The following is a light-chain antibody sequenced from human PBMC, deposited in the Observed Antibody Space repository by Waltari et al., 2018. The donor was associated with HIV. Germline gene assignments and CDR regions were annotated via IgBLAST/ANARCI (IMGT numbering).Light chain of an antibody. CDR3: QQYNNWPPENT. J-gene: IGKJ2*01. V-gene: IGKV3-15*01. CDR2: GAS. CDR1: QSVSSN. Sequence: EIVMTQSPATLSVSPGERATLACRASQSVSSNLAWYQQKPGQAPRLLIYGASTRATGIPARFSGSGSGTEFTLTISSLQSEDFAVYYCQQYNNWPPENTFGQGTQLEIK.